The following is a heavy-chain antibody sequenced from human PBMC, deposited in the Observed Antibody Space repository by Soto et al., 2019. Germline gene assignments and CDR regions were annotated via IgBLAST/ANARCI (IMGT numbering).Heavy chain of an antibody. CDR1: GFPFSSYA. Sequence: PGGSLRLSCAASGFPFSSYAMSWVRQAPGKGLEWVSAISGSGGSTYYADSVKGRFTISRDNSKNTLYLQMNSLRAEDTAVYYCAKLTYYDILGSPDYWGQGTLVTVSS. CDR2: ISGSGGST. CDR3: AKLTYYDILGSPDY. D-gene: IGHD3-9*01. V-gene: IGHV3-23*01. J-gene: IGHJ4*02.